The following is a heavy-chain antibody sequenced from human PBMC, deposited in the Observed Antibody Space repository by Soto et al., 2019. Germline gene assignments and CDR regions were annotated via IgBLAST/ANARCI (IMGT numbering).Heavy chain of an antibody. Sequence: QVQLVQSGAEVKKPGASVKVSCKASGYTFTSYAMHWVRQAPGQRLEWMGWINAGNGNTKYPQKFQGRVTITRDTSASTAYMELSSLRSEDTAVYYCARIISGYLYYFDYWGQGTLVTVSS. D-gene: IGHD5-12*01. CDR1: GYTFTSYA. CDR3: ARIISGYLYYFDY. V-gene: IGHV1-3*01. J-gene: IGHJ4*02. CDR2: INAGNGNT.